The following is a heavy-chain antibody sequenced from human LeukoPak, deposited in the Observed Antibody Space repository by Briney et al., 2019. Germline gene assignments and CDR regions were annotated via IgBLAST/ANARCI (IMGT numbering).Heavy chain of an antibody. V-gene: IGHV3-7*01. CDR2: IKQDGSEK. Sequence: GGSLRLSCAASGFTFSSLAMNWVRQAPGKGLEWVANIKQDGSEKYYVDSVKGRFTISRDNAKNSLYLQMNSLRAEDTAMYYCARDSAGNDYWGQGTLVTVSS. D-gene: IGHD6-13*01. J-gene: IGHJ4*02. CDR1: GFTFSSLA. CDR3: ARDSAGNDY.